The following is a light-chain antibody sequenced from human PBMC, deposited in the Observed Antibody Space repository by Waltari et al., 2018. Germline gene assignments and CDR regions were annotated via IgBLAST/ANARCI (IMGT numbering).Light chain of an antibody. J-gene: IGLJ3*02. CDR2: AYS. Sequence: QSVLTQPPSVSGAPGQRVTISCTGSSSNIGAGYDVHWYQQLPGAAPKLLIYAYSHRPSGVPDRFYGSKSGTSASRAITGLQAEDEADYYCQSYDSSLSAVFGGGTKLTVL. V-gene: IGLV1-40*01. CDR1: SSNIGAGYD. CDR3: QSYDSSLSAV.